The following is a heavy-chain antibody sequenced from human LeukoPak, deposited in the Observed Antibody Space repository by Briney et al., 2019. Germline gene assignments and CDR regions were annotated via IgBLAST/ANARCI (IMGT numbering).Heavy chain of an antibody. D-gene: IGHD3-22*01. V-gene: IGHV4-34*01. CDR1: GGSFSGYY. CDR2: INHSGST. CDR3: ATTYYYDSTDDYFDY. J-gene: IGHJ4*02. Sequence: SETPSLTCAVYGGSFSGYYWSWIRQPPGKGLEWMGEINHSGSTNYNPSLKSRVTISVDTSKNQFSLKLSSVTAADTAVYYCATTYYYDSTDDYFDYWGQGTLVTVSS.